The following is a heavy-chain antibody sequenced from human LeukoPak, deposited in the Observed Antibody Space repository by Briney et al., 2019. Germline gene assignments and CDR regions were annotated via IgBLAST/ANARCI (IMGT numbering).Heavy chain of an antibody. CDR1: GFTFSSYW. D-gene: IGHD2-21*01. V-gene: IGHV3-74*01. CDR2: INNDGSST. CDR3: ARDDSRGFAY. Sequence: GGSLTLSCAASGFTFSSYWMHWVRQAPGKGLVWVSRINNDGSSTSYADSVKGRFTISRDNAKNTLYLQINSLRAEDTAVYYCARDDSRGFAYWGQGNLGSVSS. J-gene: IGHJ4*02.